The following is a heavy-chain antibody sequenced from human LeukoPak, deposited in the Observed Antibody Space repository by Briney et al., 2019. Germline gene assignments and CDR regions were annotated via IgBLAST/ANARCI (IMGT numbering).Heavy chain of an antibody. CDR3: ARDGGYSYGFWFDP. D-gene: IGHD5-18*01. CDR1: GGSISRGDYY. V-gene: IGHV4-30-4*01. J-gene: IGHJ5*02. Sequence: PSETLSLTCTVSGGSISRGDYYWSWIRQPPGKGLEWIGYIYYSGSTDYNPSLKSRVTISVDTSKNQFSLKLSSVTAADTAVYYCARDGGYSYGFWFDPWGQGTLVTVSS. CDR2: IYYSGST.